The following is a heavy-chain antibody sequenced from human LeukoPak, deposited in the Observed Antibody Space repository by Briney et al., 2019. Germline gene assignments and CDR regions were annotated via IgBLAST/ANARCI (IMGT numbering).Heavy chain of an antibody. Sequence: ASVKVSCKASGGTFSSYAISWVRQAPGQGLEWMGGIIPIFGTANYAQKFQGRVTITADKSTSTAYMELSSLRSEDTAVYYCATGRSGRGVVVVAATYYYYGMDVGGKGTTVTVSS. CDR1: GGTFSSYA. CDR3: ATGRSGRGVVVVAATYYYYGMDV. CDR2: IIPIFGTA. V-gene: IGHV1-69*06. D-gene: IGHD2-15*01. J-gene: IGHJ6*04.